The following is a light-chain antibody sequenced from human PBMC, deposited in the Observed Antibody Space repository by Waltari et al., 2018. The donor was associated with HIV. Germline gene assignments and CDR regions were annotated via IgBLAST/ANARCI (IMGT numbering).Light chain of an antibody. CDR2: GAS. CDR1: QELNSY. Sequence: DIQLTQSPSFLSASVGDRVTITCRASQELNSYLSLYQQKVGQAPKLLIYGASTLQTGVPSRFSGSGSGTEYTRTIKSLQPDDFATYYCQLLKTFPLCTFSPGTKVDVK. J-gene: IGKJ3*01. V-gene: IGKV1-9*01. CDR3: QLLKTFPLCT.